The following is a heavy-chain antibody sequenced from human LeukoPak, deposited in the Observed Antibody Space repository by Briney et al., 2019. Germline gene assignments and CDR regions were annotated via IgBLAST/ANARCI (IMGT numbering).Heavy chain of an antibody. CDR3: AREDAEQMDNSFDI. Sequence: GSLRLSCAASGFTFSNAWMSWVRQAPGKGLEWVGSVYYIGSTFYNPSLKSRLTISIDTSKNQFSLKLRSVTAADTAVYYCAREDAEQMDNSFDIWGQGTMVTVSS. J-gene: IGHJ3*02. CDR1: GFTFSNAW. V-gene: IGHV4-4*02. D-gene: IGHD5-24*01. CDR2: VYYIGST.